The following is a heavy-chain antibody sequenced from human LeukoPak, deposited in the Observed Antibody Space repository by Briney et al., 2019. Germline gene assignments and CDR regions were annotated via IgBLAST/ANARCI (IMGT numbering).Heavy chain of an antibody. CDR3: ARAAYCSSTSCYFFDY. CDR2: INPNSGGT. Sequence: ASVTVSCKASGYTFTGYYMHWVRQAPGQGLEWMGWINPNSGGTNYAQKFQGRVTMTRDTSISTAYMELSRLRSDDTAVYYCARAAYCSSTSCYFFDYWGQGTLVTVSS. V-gene: IGHV1-2*02. D-gene: IGHD2-2*01. J-gene: IGHJ4*02. CDR1: GYTFTGYY.